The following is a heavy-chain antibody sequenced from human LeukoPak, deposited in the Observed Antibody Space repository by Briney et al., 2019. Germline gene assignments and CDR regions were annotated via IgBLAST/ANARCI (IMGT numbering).Heavy chain of an antibody. CDR2: IYYGGST. V-gene: IGHV4-30-4*01. CDR1: GGSISSGDYY. J-gene: IGHJ4*02. Sequence: PSETLSLTCTVSGGSISSGDYYWSWIRQPPGKGLEWIGYIYYGGSTYYNPSLKSRVTISVDTSKNQFSLKLSSVTAADTAVYYCARAKIHGGNSVAADFDYWGQGTLVTVSS. CDR3: ARAKIHGGNSVAADFDY. D-gene: IGHD4-23*01.